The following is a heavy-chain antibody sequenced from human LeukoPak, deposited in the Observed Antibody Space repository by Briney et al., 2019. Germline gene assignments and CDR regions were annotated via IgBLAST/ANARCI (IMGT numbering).Heavy chain of an antibody. J-gene: IGHJ4*02. V-gene: IGHV1-69*04. Sequence: AASVKVSCKASGGTFSSYAISWVRQAPGQGLEWMGRIIPILGIANYAQKLQGRVTMTTDTSTSTAYMELRSLRSDDTAVYYCARMEGYCSSTSCRSYFDYWGQGTLVTVSS. CDR1: GGTFSSYA. CDR3: ARMEGYCSSTSCRSYFDY. CDR2: IIPILGIA. D-gene: IGHD2-2*01.